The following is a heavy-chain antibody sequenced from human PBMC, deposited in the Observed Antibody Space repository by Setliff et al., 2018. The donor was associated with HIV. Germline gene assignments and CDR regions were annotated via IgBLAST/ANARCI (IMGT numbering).Heavy chain of an antibody. CDR2: NIPMFGTV. CDR1: GGTFGSYA. D-gene: IGHD6-19*01. V-gene: IGHV1-69*05. J-gene: IGHJ6*02. Sequence: ASVKVSCKASGGTFGSYAISWVRQAPGQGLEWLGGNIPMFGTVSYAQKFQGRVTITTDESTSTAYMELISLRSEDTAVYYCARGEGSGWDTVEENYYNLDVWGPGTTVTVS. CDR3: ARGEGSGWDTVEENYYNLDV.